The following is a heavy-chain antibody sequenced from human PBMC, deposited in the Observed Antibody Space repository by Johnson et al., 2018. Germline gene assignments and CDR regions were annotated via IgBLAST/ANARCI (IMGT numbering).Heavy chain of an antibody. V-gene: IGHV3-23*04. CDR2: ISGSGGST. J-gene: IGHJ1*01. CDR3: ARSQSAYYGDYVGAEYFQH. CDR1: GFTFSSYA. Sequence: VQLVQSGGGLVQPGGSLRLSCAASGFTFSSYAMSWVRQAPGKGLEWVSAISGSGGSTYYADSVKGRFTISRDKSKNTLYLQMNSLRAEDTAVYYCARSQSAYYGDYVGAEYFQHWGQGTLVTVSS. D-gene: IGHD4-17*01.